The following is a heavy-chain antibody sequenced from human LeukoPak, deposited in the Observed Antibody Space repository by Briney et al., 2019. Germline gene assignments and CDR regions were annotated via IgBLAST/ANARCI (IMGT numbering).Heavy chain of an antibody. CDR1: GFTFDDYA. V-gene: IGHV3-9*01. D-gene: IGHD3-9*01. J-gene: IGHJ4*02. CDR3: AKDNGRYYDILTGLFDY. CDR2: ISWNSGSI. Sequence: GGSLRLSCAASGFTFDDYAMHWVRQAPGKGLEWVPGISWNSGSIGYAESVKGRFTISRDNAKNSLYLQVNSLRAEDTALYYCAKDNGRYYDILTGLFDYWGQGTLVTVSS.